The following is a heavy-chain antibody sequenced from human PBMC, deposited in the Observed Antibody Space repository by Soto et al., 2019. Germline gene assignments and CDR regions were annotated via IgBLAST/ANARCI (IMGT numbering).Heavy chain of an antibody. V-gene: IGHV3-21*01. CDR3: ARGRDTAMVLGP. Sequence: GGSLRLSCAASGFTFSGYSMNWVRQAPGKGLEWVSSISSSSSYIYYADSVKGRFTISRDNAKNSLYLQMNSLRAEDTAVYYCARGRDTAMVLGPWGQGTRVTVSS. D-gene: IGHD5-18*01. J-gene: IGHJ5*02. CDR1: GFTFSGYS. CDR2: ISSSSSYI.